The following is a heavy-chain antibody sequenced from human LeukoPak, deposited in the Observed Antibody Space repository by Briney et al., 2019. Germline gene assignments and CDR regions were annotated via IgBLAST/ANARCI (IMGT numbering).Heavy chain of an antibody. CDR2: FDPEDGET. CDR1: GYTLTELS. Sequence: GASVKVSCKVSGYTLTELSMHWVRQAPGKGLEWMGGFDPEDGETIYAQKFQGRVTMTEDTSTDTVYMELSSLRSEDTAVYYCARRSCSGGSCLFDYWGQGTLVTVSS. V-gene: IGHV1-24*01. CDR3: ARRSCSGGSCLFDY. J-gene: IGHJ4*02. D-gene: IGHD2-15*01.